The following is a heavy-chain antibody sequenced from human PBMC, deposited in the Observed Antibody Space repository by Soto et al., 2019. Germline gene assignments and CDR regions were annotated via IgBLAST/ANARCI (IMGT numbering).Heavy chain of an antibody. Sequence: EVQLVESGGGLVKPGGSLRLSCAASGFTFSSYSMNWVRQAPGKGLEWVSSISSSSSYIYYADSVKGRFTISRDNXKNSLYLQMNSLRAEDTAVYYCARAPPPDYYGMDVWGQGTTVTVSS. CDR3: ARAPPPDYYGMDV. V-gene: IGHV3-21*01. CDR2: ISSSSSYI. J-gene: IGHJ6*02. CDR1: GFTFSSYS.